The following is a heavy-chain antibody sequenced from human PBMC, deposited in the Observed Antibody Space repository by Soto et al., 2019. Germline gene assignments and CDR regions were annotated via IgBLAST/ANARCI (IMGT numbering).Heavy chain of an antibody. CDR2: INAGNGNT. J-gene: IGHJ6*02. CDR1: GYTFHNYG. CDR3: ARGVENIVVVLDVFGYYGMDV. Sequence: ASVKVSCKASGYTFHNYGVNWVGQAPGHGLEWMGWINAGNGNTKYSQKLQGRVTLTGDTSASTAHMELSSLRSEDTAVYFCARGVENIVVVLDVFGYYGMDVWGQGTTVTVSS. V-gene: IGHV1-18*01. D-gene: IGHD2-2*01.